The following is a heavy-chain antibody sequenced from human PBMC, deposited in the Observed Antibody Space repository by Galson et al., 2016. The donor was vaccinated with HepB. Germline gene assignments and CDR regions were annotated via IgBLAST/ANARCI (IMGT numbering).Heavy chain of an antibody. CDR1: GFTVSDTF. Sequence: SLRLSCAASGFTVSDTFVSWVRQAPGKGLEWVSVIYSGGDTYSADSVKGRFVISRDNSKKTVYIQMHGLRLYDTAVYFCARGSVAPMDVWGQGTPVTVSS. CDR3: ARGSVAPMDV. D-gene: IGHD2-15*01. J-gene: IGHJ6*02. V-gene: IGHV3-66*01. CDR2: IYSGGDT.